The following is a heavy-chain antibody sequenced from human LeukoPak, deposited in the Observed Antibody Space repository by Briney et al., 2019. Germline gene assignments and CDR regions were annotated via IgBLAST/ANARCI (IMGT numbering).Heavy chain of an antibody. D-gene: IGHD5-18*01. CDR2: ISSSSSYI. J-gene: IGHJ3*02. Sequence: GGSLRLSCAASGFTFSSYSMKWVRQAPGKGLEWVSFISSSSSYIYYRDSVKGRFTISRDNAKNSLYLQMNSLRAEDTAVYYCARFQLWFAAFDIWGQGTMVTVSS. CDR1: GFTFSSYS. V-gene: IGHV3-21*01. CDR3: ARFQLWFAAFDI.